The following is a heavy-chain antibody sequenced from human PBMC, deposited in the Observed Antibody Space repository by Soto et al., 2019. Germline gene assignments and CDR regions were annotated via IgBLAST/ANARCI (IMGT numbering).Heavy chain of an antibody. CDR3: AKEGFHTMVRGDTGYYMDV. CDR2: ISGSGGST. CDR1: GFTFSSYA. V-gene: IGHV3-23*01. J-gene: IGHJ6*03. D-gene: IGHD3-10*01. Sequence: GGSLRLSCAASGFTFSSYAMSWVRQAPGKGLEWVSAISGSGGSTYYADSVKGRFTISRDNSKNTLYLQMNSLRAEDTAVYYCAKEGFHTMVRGDTGYYMDVWGKGTTVTVSS.